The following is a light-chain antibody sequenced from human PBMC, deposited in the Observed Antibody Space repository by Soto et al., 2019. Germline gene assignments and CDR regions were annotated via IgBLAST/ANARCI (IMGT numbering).Light chain of an antibody. Sequence: EIVLTQSPATLSLSPGERATLSCRASQSVSSYLAWYQQKPGQAPRLLIYDASNRATGIPARFSGSGSGTDFTLTISSLEPEDFAVYYCQQRSNWPPVYPFCQGTPLEIK. CDR3: QQRSNWPPVYP. CDR1: QSVSSY. V-gene: IGKV3-11*01. J-gene: IGKJ2*01. CDR2: DAS.